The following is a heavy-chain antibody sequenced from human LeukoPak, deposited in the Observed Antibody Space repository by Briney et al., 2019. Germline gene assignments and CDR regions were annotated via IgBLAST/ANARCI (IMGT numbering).Heavy chain of an antibody. CDR3: AKDHQNQLVPLDY. Sequence: GGSLRLSCAASGFVFSSYAMSWVRQAPGRGLEWVSTISGSGGSTYYADSVKGRFTISRDNSKTTLYLQMNSLRAEDTAVYYCAKDHQNQLVPLDYWGQGTLVTVSS. CDR2: ISGSGGST. V-gene: IGHV3-23*01. CDR1: GFVFSSYA. J-gene: IGHJ4*02. D-gene: IGHD6-6*01.